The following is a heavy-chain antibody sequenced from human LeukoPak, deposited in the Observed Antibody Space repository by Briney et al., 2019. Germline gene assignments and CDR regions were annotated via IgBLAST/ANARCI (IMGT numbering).Heavy chain of an antibody. CDR3: AGGAMVTTNWFDP. D-gene: IGHD5-18*01. V-gene: IGHV1-69*05. CDR1: GGTFSSYA. J-gene: IGHJ5*02. CDR2: IIPIFGTA. Sequence: ASVKVSCKASGGTFSSYAISWVRQAPGQGLEWMGGIIPIFGTANYAQKFQGRVTITTDEFTSTAYMELSSLRSEDTAVYYCAGGAMVTTNWFDPWGQGTLVTVSS.